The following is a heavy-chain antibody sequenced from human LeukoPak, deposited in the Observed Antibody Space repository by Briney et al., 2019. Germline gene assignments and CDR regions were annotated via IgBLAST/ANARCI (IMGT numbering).Heavy chain of an antibody. CDR3: AKSGYNRFDY. CDR1: GFTFSSSA. Sequence: GGTLRLSCAASGFTFSSSAMSWVRQAPGKGLEWVSTISGSGSGSSTYYADSVKGRFTISRDNSKNTLYLQMDSLRAEDTAVYYCAKSGYNRFDYWGQGTLVTVSS. D-gene: IGHD5-24*01. J-gene: IGHJ4*02. V-gene: IGHV3-23*01. CDR2: ISGSGSGSST.